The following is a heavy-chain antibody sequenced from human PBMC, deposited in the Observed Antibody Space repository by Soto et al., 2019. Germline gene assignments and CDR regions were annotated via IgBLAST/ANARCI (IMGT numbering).Heavy chain of an antibody. CDR3: ARAQPFGELSP. Sequence: SETLSLPCAVYGGSFSGYYWSWIRQPPGKGLEWIGEINHSGSTNYNPSLKSRFTISVDTSKNQFSLKLSSVTAADTAVYYCARAQPFGELSPWGQGTLGTGSS. CDR2: INHSGST. J-gene: IGHJ5*02. CDR1: GGSFSGYY. D-gene: IGHD3-10*01. V-gene: IGHV4-34*01.